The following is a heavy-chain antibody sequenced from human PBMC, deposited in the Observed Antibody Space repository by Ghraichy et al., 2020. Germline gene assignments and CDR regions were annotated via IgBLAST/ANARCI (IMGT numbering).Heavy chain of an antibody. V-gene: IGHV4-34*01. CDR3: ARKRSPLTLLWRNWFDP. J-gene: IGHJ5*02. D-gene: IGHD3-10*01. CDR2: INHSGST. CDR1: GGSFSGYY. Sequence: SETLSLTCAVYGGSFSGYYWSWIRQPPGKGLEWIGEINHSGSTNYNPSLKSRVTISVDTSKNQFSLKLSSVTAADTAVYYCARKRSPLTLLWRNWFDPWGQGTLVTVSS.